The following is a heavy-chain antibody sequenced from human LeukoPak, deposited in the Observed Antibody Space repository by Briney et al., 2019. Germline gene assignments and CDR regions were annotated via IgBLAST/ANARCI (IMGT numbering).Heavy chain of an antibody. Sequence: SETLSLTCAVYGGSFSGYYWSWIRQPPGKGLEWIGEINHSGSTNYNPSLKSRVTISVDTSKNQFSLKLSSVTAADTAVYYCARGSLYYDFWSGYRRSEYFQHWGQGTLVTVSS. CDR3: ARGSLYYDFWSGYRRSEYFQH. CDR2: INHSGST. V-gene: IGHV4-34*01. CDR1: GGSFSGYY. J-gene: IGHJ1*01. D-gene: IGHD3-3*01.